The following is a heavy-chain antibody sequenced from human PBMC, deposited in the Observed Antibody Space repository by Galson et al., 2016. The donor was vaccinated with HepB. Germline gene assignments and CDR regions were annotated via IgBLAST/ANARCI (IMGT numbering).Heavy chain of an antibody. J-gene: IGHJ4*02. D-gene: IGHD6-19*01. V-gene: IGHV3-64D*06. CDR1: GFTFSSYN. Sequence: SLRLSCAASGFTFSSYNLHWVRQAPGKGLEYVSAISSNGGSTYYADSVKGRFTISRDNSQNTLFLQMSSLRGEDTAVYYCVKDLGWLGLDCWGQGTLVTASS. CDR2: ISSNGGST. CDR3: VKDLGWLGLDC.